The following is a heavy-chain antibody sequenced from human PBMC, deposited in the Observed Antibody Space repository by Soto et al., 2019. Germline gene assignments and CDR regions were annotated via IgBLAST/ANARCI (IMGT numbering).Heavy chain of an antibody. V-gene: IGHV4-4*02. J-gene: IGHJ4*02. CDR1: GGSIRGSSC. CDR3: ARSREFDY. CDR2: IFHSGST. Sequence: SETLSLSWGVSGGSIRGSSCWNWVRQPPGKGLEWIGDIFHSGSTNYNQYLKSRVTISIDVSKNQFSLSLRSLTAADTAVYYCARSREFDYWSQGTLVTVSS.